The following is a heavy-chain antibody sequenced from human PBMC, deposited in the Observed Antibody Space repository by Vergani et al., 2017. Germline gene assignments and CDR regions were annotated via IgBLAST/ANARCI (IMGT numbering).Heavy chain of an antibody. CDR3: AAGYCSGGSCYSPSIFY. J-gene: IGHJ4*02. CDR2: IIPIFGTA. V-gene: IGHV1-69*12. CDR1: GGTFSSYA. Sequence: QVQLVQSGAEVKKPGSSVKVSCKASGGTFSSYAISWVRQAPGHGLEWMGGIIPIFGTANYAQKFQGRVTITADESTSTAYMELSSLRSEDTAVYYCAAGYCSGGSCYSPSIFYWGQGTLVTVSS. D-gene: IGHD2-15*01.